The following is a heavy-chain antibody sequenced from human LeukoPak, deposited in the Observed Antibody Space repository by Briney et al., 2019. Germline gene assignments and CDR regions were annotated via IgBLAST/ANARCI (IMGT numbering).Heavy chain of an antibody. J-gene: IGHJ6*02. CDR2: IIPIFGTA. D-gene: IGHD6-19*01. CDR1: GGTFSSYA. V-gene: IGHV1-69*13. Sequence: SVKVSCKASGGTFSSYAISWVRQAPGQGLEWMGGIIPIFGTANYAQKFQGRVTITADESTSTAYMELSSLRPEDTAVYYCARVHGIAVAGTYYYGMDVWGQGTTVTVSS. CDR3: ARVHGIAVAGTYYYGMDV.